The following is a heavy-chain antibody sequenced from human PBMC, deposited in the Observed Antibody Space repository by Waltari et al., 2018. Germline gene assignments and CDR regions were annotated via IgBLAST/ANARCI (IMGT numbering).Heavy chain of an antibody. J-gene: IGHJ3*01. Sequence: EVQLLQSGAELKEPGTTVRISCKVSGYTFSDYYIHWVQQAPGKGLRWMGLVDPEDGETIYADNVQGRVTRSADTSTDTAFRELSSLRSEDTAVFYCATTLGDSSSASRPFDFWGQGTMITVSS. CDR3: ATTLGDSSSASRPFDF. V-gene: IGHV1-69-2*01. D-gene: IGHD6-19*01. CDR2: VDPEDGET. CDR1: GYTFSDYY.